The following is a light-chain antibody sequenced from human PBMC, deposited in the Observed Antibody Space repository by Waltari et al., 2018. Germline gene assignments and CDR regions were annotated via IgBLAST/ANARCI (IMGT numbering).Light chain of an antibody. V-gene: IGLV2-8*01. CDR2: EVN. CDR3: CSFAASKV. Sequence: QSALTQPPSASGSPGQSVTISCTGTSSDLNYYNYVSWYQQHPGKAPKLIIYEVNKRPSGVPDRFSGSKSGNTASLTVSGLQAEDEADYYCCSFAASKVFAGGTRLIVL. J-gene: IGLJ2*01. CDR1: SSDLNYYNY.